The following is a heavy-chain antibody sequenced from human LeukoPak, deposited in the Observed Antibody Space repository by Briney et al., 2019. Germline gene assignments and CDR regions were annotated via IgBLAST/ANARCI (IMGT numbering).Heavy chain of an antibody. CDR1: GYTFTGYY. CDR2: INPNGGAT. V-gene: IGHV1-2*06. CDR3: ARGGAPPLYSWAAAVYSWLDP. Sequence: ASVKVSCKASGYTFTGYYLHWVRQAPGQGLEWTGRINPNGGATNYAQKFQGRVTMTSDTSISTAYMELSRLRSDDTAVYYCARGGAPPLYSWAAAVYSWLDPWGQGALVTVSS. J-gene: IGHJ5*02. D-gene: IGHD6-13*01.